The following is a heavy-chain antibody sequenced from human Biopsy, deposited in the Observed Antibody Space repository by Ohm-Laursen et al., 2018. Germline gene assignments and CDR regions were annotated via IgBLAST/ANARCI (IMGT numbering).Heavy chain of an antibody. Sequence: ASSVKVSCKASGGTFSNYAISWARQAPGEGLEWMGGIIAVSGLVNYAPKFQGRVSITADKSTTTAYMELSNLKSEDTAVYYCATPFQYYDSWGGYPPFDHWGQGTLVTVSS. V-gene: IGHV1-69*17. CDR1: GGTFSNYA. CDR3: ATPFQYYDSWGGYPPFDH. J-gene: IGHJ4*02. CDR2: IIAVSGLV. D-gene: IGHD3-3*01.